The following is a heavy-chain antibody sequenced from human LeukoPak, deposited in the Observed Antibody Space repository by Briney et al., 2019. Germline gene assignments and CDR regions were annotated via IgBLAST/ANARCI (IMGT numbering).Heavy chain of an antibody. Sequence: EASVTVSFKASGYTFSGYYIHWVRQAPGQGLEWMGRINPNSGDSNSAQKFQDRVTMTRDTSISTAYMELSRLTSDDTAIYYCARGGSDYWGQGTLVTVSS. D-gene: IGHD3-10*01. CDR2: INPNSGDS. CDR3: ARGGSDY. CDR1: GYTFSGYY. J-gene: IGHJ4*02. V-gene: IGHV1-2*06.